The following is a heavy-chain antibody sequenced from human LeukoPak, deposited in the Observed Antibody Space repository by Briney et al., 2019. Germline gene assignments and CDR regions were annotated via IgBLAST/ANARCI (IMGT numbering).Heavy chain of an antibody. CDR2: IYYSGST. Sequence: SETLSLTCSVSGGSIISDYWSWIRQPPGKGLEWIGYIYYSGSTKYNPSLKSRVTISVATSKNQFSLKLTSVTAADTAVYYCARRLRPGDYFDYWGQGILVTVSS. J-gene: IGHJ4*02. CDR1: GGSIISDY. V-gene: IGHV4-59*08. D-gene: IGHD3-16*01. CDR3: ARRLRPGDYFDY.